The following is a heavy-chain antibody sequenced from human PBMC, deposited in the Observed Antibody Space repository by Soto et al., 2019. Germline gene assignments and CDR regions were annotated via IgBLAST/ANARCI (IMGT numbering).Heavy chain of an antibody. J-gene: IGHJ5*02. CDR2: ISAYNGNT. CDR3: ARGFRVAATRWWFDP. CDR1: GYTFSSYH. V-gene: IGHV1-18*01. Sequence: GASVKVSCKASGYTFSSYHISWVRQAPGQGLEWMGWISAYNGNTNYAQKLQGRVTMTTDTSTSTAYMELRSLRSDDTAVYYCARGFRVAATRWWFDPWGQGTLVTVSS. D-gene: IGHD2-15*01.